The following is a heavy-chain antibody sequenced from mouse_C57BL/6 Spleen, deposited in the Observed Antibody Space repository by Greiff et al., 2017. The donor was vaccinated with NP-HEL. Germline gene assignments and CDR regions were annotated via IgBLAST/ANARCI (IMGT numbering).Heavy chain of an antibody. J-gene: IGHJ4*01. CDR1: GYAFSSYW. V-gene: IGHV1-80*01. D-gene: IGHD1-1*01. CDR3: DSGGSGFAMDY. Sequence: QVQLQQSGAELVKPGASVKISCKASGYAFSSYWMNWVKQRPGKGLEWIGQIYPGDGDTNYNGKVKGKATLTADKSSSTAYMQLSSLTSGDSAVYFCDSGGSGFAMDYWGQGTSVTVSS. CDR2: IYPGDGDT.